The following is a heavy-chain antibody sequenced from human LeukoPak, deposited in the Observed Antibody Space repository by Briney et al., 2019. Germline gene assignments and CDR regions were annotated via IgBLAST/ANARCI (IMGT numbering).Heavy chain of an antibody. D-gene: IGHD1-1*01. Sequence: ASQTLSLTCAISGDSVSSNSAAWNWIRHSPSRGLEWLGRTYYRSKWYNDYAVSVKSRITINPDTSKNQFSLQLNSVTPEDTAVYYCAREYNWNRNYYYGMDVWGQGTTVTVSS. J-gene: IGHJ6*02. CDR2: TYYRSKWYN. CDR1: GDSVSSNSAA. CDR3: AREYNWNRNYYYGMDV. V-gene: IGHV6-1*01.